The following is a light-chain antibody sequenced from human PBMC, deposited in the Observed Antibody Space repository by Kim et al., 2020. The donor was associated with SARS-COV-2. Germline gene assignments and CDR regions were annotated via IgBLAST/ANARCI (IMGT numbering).Light chain of an antibody. Sequence: SASVGDRVTNTRRASQSLSTGFAWYQQKPGNAPKGLIYDASSLETGVPSRFSGSESGTEFTLTISSLQPDDFATYYCQQYNTYTYTFGQGTKLEI. CDR3: QQYNTYTYT. V-gene: IGKV1-5*01. CDR1: QSLSTG. CDR2: DAS. J-gene: IGKJ2*01.